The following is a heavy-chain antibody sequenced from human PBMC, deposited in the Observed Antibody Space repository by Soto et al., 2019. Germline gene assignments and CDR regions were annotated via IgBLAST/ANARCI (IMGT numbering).Heavy chain of an antibody. D-gene: IGHD3-3*01. Sequence: SGPTLVKPTQTLTLTCTFSGFSLSTSGVGVGWIRQPPGKALEWLALIYWDDDKRYSPSLKSRLTITKDTSKNQVVLTMTNMDPVDTATYYCAHHNPLTRTIFGVVIRTYNWFDPWGQGTLVTVSS. V-gene: IGHV2-5*02. CDR3: AHHNPLTRTIFGVVIRTYNWFDP. CDR1: GFSLSTSGVG. CDR2: IYWDDDK. J-gene: IGHJ5*02.